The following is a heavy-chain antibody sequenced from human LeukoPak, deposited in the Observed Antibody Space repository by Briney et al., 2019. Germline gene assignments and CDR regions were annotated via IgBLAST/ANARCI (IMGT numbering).Heavy chain of an antibody. J-gene: IGHJ4*02. D-gene: IGHD5-12*01. V-gene: IGHV3-7*03. CDR2: VHQDGGER. Sequence: GGSLRLSCEASGFTFSNFWMSWVRQTPGKGLEWVANVHQDGGERHNVASVKGRFTISRDNTKNSVYLEMNSMRAEDTAVYYCAKGGSNYFAFGGQGTLVTVSS. CDR3: AKGGSNYFAF. CDR1: GFTFSNFW.